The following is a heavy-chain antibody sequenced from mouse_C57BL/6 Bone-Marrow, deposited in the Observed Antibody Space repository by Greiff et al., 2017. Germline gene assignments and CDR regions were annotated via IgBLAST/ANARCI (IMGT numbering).Heavy chain of an antibody. V-gene: IGHV1-81*01. CDR3: ARSGYYIYYYALDY. D-gene: IGHD2-3*01. CDR1: GYTFTSYG. Sequence: QVQLQQSGAELARPGASVKLSCKASGYTFTSYGISWVKQRTGQGLEWIGELYPRSGNTYYTEKFKGKATLTADKSSSTAYMELRILKSEDSAVYFCARSGYYIYYYALDYWGQGTSVTVSA. J-gene: IGHJ4*01. CDR2: LYPRSGNT.